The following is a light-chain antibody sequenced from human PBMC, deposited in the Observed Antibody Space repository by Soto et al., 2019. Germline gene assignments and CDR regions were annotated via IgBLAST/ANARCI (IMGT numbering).Light chain of an antibody. CDR1: QGVSTY. CDR3: QQLHNYPFT. Sequence: DIQLTQSASCLSASVGDRVTITCRASQGVSTYLAWYQQKPGKAPKLLIYVASTLQSGVPSRFSGSGSGTEFTLAISSLQPEDFATYYCQQLHNYPFTFGPGTKVDIK. J-gene: IGKJ3*01. CDR2: VAS. V-gene: IGKV1-9*01.